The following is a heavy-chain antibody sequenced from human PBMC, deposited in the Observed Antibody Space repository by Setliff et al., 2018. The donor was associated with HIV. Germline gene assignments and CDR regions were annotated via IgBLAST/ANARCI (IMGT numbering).Heavy chain of an antibody. CDR3: TRDGSGWSED. CDR2: ISPDGNRN. V-gene: IGHV3-7*03. CDR1: GFTFNNFW. J-gene: IGHJ4*02. Sequence: GRSLRPSCAPSGFTFNNFWMHWVRQAPGKGLEWVASISPDGNRNHCVGSVKGRFTASRDNAKSSLYPQMNSLRAEDTAVYYCTRDGSGWSEDWGQGALVTVSS. D-gene: IGHD6-19*01.